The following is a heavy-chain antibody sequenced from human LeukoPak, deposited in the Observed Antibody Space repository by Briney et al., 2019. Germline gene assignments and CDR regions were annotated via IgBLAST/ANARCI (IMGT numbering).Heavy chain of an antibody. CDR2: IYYSGST. CDR1: GDSISSSNYY. D-gene: IGHD3-10*01. CDR3: ARLTNYGSGNYYNDY. J-gene: IGHJ4*02. V-gene: IGHV4-39*07. Sequence: SETLSLTCTVSGDSISSSNYYWGWIRQPPGKGLEWIGTIYYSGSTSYNPSLRSRVTISVDTSKNQFSLKLSSVTAADTAVYYCARLTNYGSGNYYNDYWGQGTLVTVSS.